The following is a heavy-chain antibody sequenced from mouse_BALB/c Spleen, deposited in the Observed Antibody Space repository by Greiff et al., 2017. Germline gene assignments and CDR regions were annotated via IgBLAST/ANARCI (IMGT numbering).Heavy chain of an antibody. CDR1: GFSITSDYV. D-gene: IGHD2-13*01. V-gene: IGHV3-2*02. CDR2: ISYSGST. Sequence: EVKLVESGPGLVKPSQSLSFTCTASGFSITSDYVRYWIRQPPRNRLEWMGYISYSGSTSYNPSLKSRISITRDTSKNPFFLQLNSVTTEDTATYYCAREYGDYEEAMDYWGQGTSVTVSS. J-gene: IGHJ4*01. CDR3: AREYGDYEEAMDY.